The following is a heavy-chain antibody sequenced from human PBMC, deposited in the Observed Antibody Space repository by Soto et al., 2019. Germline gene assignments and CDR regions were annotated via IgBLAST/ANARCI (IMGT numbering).Heavy chain of an antibody. Sequence: QVQLQESGAGLVKPSQTLSLTCTVSGGSISSGGYYWTWIRQHPGKGLEWIGYIYYSGSTYYNPSLTTRVTISVDTSKNQSSLKMISVSAADTAVYYCARSVFPRGQGTLVTVSS. CDR1: GGSISSGGYY. CDR3: ARSVFP. V-gene: IGHV4-31*03. CDR2: IYYSGST. J-gene: IGHJ5*02.